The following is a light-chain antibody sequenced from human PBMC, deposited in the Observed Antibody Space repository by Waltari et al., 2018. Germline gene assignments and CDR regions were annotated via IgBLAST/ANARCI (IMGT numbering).Light chain of an antibody. CDR3: QQYNSWALT. CDR1: QGVRKE. Sequence: EIVMTQSPVTLSLSPGERATLSCRASQGVRKELAWYQQKPGQPPRLLIYGASTRATGIPARFSGSGSETEFTLTISSLQSEDFGVYCCQQYNSWALTFGGGTKVEIK. CDR2: GAS. V-gene: IGKV3-15*01. J-gene: IGKJ4*01.